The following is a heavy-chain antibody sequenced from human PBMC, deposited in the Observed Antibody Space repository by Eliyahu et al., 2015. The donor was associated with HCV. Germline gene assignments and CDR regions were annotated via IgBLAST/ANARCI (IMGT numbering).Heavy chain of an antibody. D-gene: IGHD6-19*01. CDR3: ARDGLRYSSGWSSH. J-gene: IGHJ4*02. CDR1: XFTFSSYS. Sequence: EVQLVESGGGLVQPGGSLRLSCAASXFTFSSYSMNXVRQAPGKGLEWVSYISSSSSTIYYADSVKGRFTISRDNAKNSLYLQMNSLRAEDTAVYYCARDGLRYSSGWSSHWGQGTLVTVSS. CDR2: ISSSSSTI. V-gene: IGHV3-48*01.